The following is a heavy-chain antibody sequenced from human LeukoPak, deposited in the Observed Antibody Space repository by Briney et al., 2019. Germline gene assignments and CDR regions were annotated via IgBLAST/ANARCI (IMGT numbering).Heavy chain of an antibody. Sequence: GGSLRLSCAASGFTFSSYAMSWVRQAPGKRLEWVSAISGSGGSTYYADSVKGRFTISRDNSKNTLYLQMNSLRAEDTAVYYCAKDREDYDAFDIWGQGTMVTVSS. J-gene: IGHJ3*02. CDR3: AKDREDYDAFDI. CDR2: ISGSGGST. CDR1: GFTFSSYA. D-gene: IGHD1-26*01. V-gene: IGHV3-23*01.